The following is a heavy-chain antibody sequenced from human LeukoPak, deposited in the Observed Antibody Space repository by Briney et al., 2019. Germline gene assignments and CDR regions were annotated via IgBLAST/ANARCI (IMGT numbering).Heavy chain of an antibody. V-gene: IGHV4-34*01. CDR1: GMPFSNYY. Sequence: PSETLSLTCAVSGMPFSNYYWSWVGQSPTKGLEWIGEINHSGYTNYNPSLKSRVTISIDTSKNQFSLKLTSVIAADTAVNYCTTAVAGHPDWGQGTLVTVSS. J-gene: IGHJ4*02. CDR3: TTAVAGHPD. D-gene: IGHD6-19*01. CDR2: INHSGYT.